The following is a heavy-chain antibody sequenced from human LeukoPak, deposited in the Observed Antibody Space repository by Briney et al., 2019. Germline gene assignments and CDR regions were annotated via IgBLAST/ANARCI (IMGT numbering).Heavy chain of an antibody. D-gene: IGHD6-19*01. J-gene: IGHJ3*02. Sequence: GGSLRLSCAASGFTFSSYAKSWVRQAQGKGLEWVSAISGSGGSTYYADSVKGRFTISRDNSKNTLYLQMNSLRAEDTAVYYCAKDKQWLVIRGAFDIWGQGTMVTVSS. CDR3: AKDKQWLVIRGAFDI. V-gene: IGHV3-23*01. CDR1: GFTFSSYA. CDR2: ISGSGGST.